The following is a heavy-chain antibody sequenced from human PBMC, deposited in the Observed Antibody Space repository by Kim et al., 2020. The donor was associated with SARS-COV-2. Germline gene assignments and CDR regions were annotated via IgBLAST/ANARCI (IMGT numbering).Heavy chain of an antibody. Sequence: GGSLRLSCVVSGFSFNDAWMSWVRQAPGKGQEWVGRIKSKSAGGTIDYAAPVKGRFTISRDDAEKTLFLQMNSLKTEDTAVYYCTTDKQMSPDYWGQGTLVTVSS. CDR2: IKSKSAGGTI. CDR3: TTDKQMSPDY. J-gene: IGHJ4*02. CDR1: GFSFNDAW. V-gene: IGHV3-15*01.